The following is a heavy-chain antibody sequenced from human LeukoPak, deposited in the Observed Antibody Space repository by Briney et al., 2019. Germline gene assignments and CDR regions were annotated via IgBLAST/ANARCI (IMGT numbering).Heavy chain of an antibody. D-gene: IGHD1-26*01. V-gene: IGHV1-2*02. CDR3: ARATHSGSFFSGWFDP. Sequence: GASVKVSCKASGYTFTGYYMHWVRQAPGQGLEWMGWINPNSGGTNYAQKFQGRVTMTRDTSISTAYMELSRLRSDDTAVYYCARATHSGSFFSGWFDPWGQGTLVTVSS. CDR2: INPNSGGT. J-gene: IGHJ5*02. CDR1: GYTFTGYY.